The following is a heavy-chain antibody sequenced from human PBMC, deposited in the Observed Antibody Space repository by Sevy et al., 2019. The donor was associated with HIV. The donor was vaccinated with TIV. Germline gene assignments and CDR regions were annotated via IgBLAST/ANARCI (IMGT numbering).Heavy chain of an antibody. D-gene: IGHD6-6*01. CDR1: GGSFSGYY. V-gene: IGHV4-34*01. J-gene: IGHJ4*02. Sequence: ETLSLTCAVYGGSFSGYYWSWIRQPPGKGLEWIGEINHSGSTNYNPSLKSRVTISVDTSKNQFSLKLSSVTAADTAVYYCARERAGSSSSGNYFDYWGQGTLVTVSS. CDR2: INHSGST. CDR3: ARERAGSSSSGNYFDY.